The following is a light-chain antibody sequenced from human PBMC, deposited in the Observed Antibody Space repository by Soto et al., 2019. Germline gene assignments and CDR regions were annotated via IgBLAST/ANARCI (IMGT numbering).Light chain of an antibody. Sequence: DIQMTQSPSTLPASVGDRVTITCRASQSINNWLAWYHQKPGTAPKVLIYHASNLQSGVPSRFSGSGSGTEFTLTISSLQPDDFATYYCQQYNSYSFGQGTKV. V-gene: IGKV1-5*01. J-gene: IGKJ1*01. CDR1: QSINNW. CDR3: QQYNSYS. CDR2: HAS.